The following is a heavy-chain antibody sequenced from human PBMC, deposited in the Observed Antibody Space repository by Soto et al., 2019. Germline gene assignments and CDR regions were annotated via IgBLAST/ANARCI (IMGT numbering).Heavy chain of an antibody. CDR2: VYWTGST. V-gene: IGHV4-39*01. CDR3: ARSHYTYGLLIDY. D-gene: IGHD2-8*01. J-gene: IGHJ4*02. Sequence: GTLSLTCADSGDSITTNGNYWGWIRQPPGKGLQWIGNVYWTGSTFSHPSLTSRVFISVDTSKNEFSLRLTSVTAADTAVYYCARSHYTYGLLIDYWGPGTLVTVSS. CDR1: GDSITTNGNY.